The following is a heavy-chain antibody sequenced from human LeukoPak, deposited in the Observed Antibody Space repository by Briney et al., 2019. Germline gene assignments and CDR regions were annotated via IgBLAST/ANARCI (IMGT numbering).Heavy chain of an antibody. J-gene: IGHJ4*02. CDR1: GGSISSSNW. Sequence: SETLSLTCAVSGGSISSSNWWSWVRQPPGKGLEWIGEIYHSGSTNCNPSLKSRVTISVDKSKNQFSLKLSSVTAADTAVYYCARVGSFGSSSGLGYWGQGTLVTVSS. V-gene: IGHV4-4*02. CDR2: IYHSGST. CDR3: ARVGSFGSSSGLGY. D-gene: IGHD6-6*01.